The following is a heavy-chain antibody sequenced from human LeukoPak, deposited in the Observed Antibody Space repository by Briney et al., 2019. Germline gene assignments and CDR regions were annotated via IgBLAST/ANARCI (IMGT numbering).Heavy chain of an antibody. CDR2: IYHSGST. CDR1: GGSFRGYY. D-gene: IGHD3-10*01. Sequence: PAETLSLTCAVYGGSFRGYYWSWIRQPPGKGLEWIGYIYHSGSTNYNPSLKSRVTIPIDTSKNQFSLKLRSVTAADTAMYYCASHYGSGFDYWGQGTLVTVSS. J-gene: IGHJ4*02. CDR3: ASHYGSGFDY. V-gene: IGHV4-59*01.